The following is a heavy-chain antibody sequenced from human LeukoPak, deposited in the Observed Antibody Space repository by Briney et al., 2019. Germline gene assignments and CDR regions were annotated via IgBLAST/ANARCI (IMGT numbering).Heavy chain of an antibody. CDR1: GFTFDDYA. CDR3: ARGSLYSSGWLFDY. CDR2: ISWNSGSI. D-gene: IGHD6-19*01. J-gene: IGHJ4*02. V-gene: IGHV3-9*01. Sequence: GRSLRLSCAASGFTFDDYAMHWVRQAPGKGLEWVSGISWNSGSIGYADSAKGRFTLSRDNAKNSLYLQMNSLRAEDTAVYYCARGSLYSSGWLFDYWGQGTLVIVSS.